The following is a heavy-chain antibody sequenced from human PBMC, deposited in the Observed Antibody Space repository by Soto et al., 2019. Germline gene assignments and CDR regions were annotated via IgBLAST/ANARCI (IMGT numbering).Heavy chain of an antibody. V-gene: IGHV3-30-3*01. Sequence: QVQLVESGGGVVQPARSLRLSCAASGFTFSSYAMHGVRQAPGKGLEWVAVISYDGSNKYSADSVKRRFTISRDNSMNSLYVQMNSLRAEGTAVYYCVREEYCSGGSCSLFDYWGQGTLVTVSS. D-gene: IGHD2-15*01. CDR2: ISYDGSNK. J-gene: IGHJ4*02. CDR3: VREEYCSGGSCSLFDY. CDR1: GFTFSSYA.